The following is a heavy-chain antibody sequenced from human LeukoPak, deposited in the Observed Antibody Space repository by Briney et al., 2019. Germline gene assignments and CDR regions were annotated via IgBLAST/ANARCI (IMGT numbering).Heavy chain of an antibody. CDR2: IYYSGST. D-gene: IGHD3-9*01. Sequence: SETLSLTCTVSGGSISSYYWSWIRQPPGKGLEWIGYIYYSGSTNYNPPLKSRVTISVDTSKNQFSLKLSSVTAADTAVYYCARGHLTGSTYYFDYWGQGTLAIVSS. V-gene: IGHV4-59*12. CDR1: GGSISSYY. J-gene: IGHJ4*02. CDR3: ARGHLTGSTYYFDY.